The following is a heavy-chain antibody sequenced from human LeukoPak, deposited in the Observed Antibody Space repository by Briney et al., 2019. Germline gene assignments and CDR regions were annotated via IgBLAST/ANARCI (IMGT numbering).Heavy chain of an antibody. Sequence: PSETLSLTCVVSGFTFSSHYWTWIRQAPGKGLEWIGYISYIGSTNYNPYLKSRVTISIDTSKKQFSLKLRSVTAADTAVYYCARDLVTVTKGFYIWGEGKMVSVSS. D-gene: IGHD4-17*01. V-gene: IGHV4-59*11. CDR2: ISYIGST. CDR1: GFTFSSHY. J-gene: IGHJ3*02. CDR3: ARDLVTVTKGFYI.